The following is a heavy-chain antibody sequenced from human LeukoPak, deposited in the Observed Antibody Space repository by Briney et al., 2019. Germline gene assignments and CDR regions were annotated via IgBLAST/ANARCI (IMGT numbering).Heavy chain of an antibody. D-gene: IGHD6-19*01. Sequence: SQTLSLTCAISGDSVSSNSAAWKWIRQSPSSGLEWLGRTYYRSKWYNDYAVSVKSRITINPDTSKNQFSLQLNSVTPEDTAVYYCAYQILYSSGWYPFDYWGQGTLVTASS. CDR2: TYYRSKWYN. V-gene: IGHV6-1*01. CDR3: AYQILYSSGWYPFDY. CDR1: GDSVSSNSAA. J-gene: IGHJ4*02.